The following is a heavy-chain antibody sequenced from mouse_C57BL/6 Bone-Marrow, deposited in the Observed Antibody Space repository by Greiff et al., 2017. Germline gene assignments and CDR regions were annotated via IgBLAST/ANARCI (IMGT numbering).Heavy chain of an antibody. V-gene: IGHV5-4*03. Sequence: EVKLMESGGGLVKPGGSLKLSCAASGFTFSSYAMSWVRQTPEKRLEWVTTISDGGCYTYYPDNVKGRFTISRDKAKNNLDMQISHLESGDRAMYYGESLWLRRAWFAYWGQGTLVTVSA. CDR2: ISDGGCYT. CDR1: GFTFSSYA. J-gene: IGHJ3*01. D-gene: IGHD2-2*01. CDR3: ESLWLRRAWFAY.